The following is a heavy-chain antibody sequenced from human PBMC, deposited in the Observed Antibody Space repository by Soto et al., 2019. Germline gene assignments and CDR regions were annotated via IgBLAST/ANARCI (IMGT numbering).Heavy chain of an antibody. J-gene: IGHJ3*02. D-gene: IGHD3-16*01. CDR1: GYTFTNHG. CDR3: ARDRVAGIWGDAFDI. CDR2: INPYNANT. V-gene: IGHV1-18*04. Sequence: QAQRVQSGTEVKKPGASVKVSCKTSGYTFTNHGINWVRQAPGQGLEWMGWINPYNANTNYAQKLQARVTMTTDTATTRAYMDLRSLTSDDTAVYYCARDRVAGIWGDAFDIWGQGTVVTVSS.